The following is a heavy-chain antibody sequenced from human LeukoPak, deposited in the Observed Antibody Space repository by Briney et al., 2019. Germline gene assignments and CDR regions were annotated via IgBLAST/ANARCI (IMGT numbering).Heavy chain of an antibody. CDR1: GFTVSSNY. D-gene: IGHD3-22*01. CDR3: ARDVQEYYYDSSGYYDH. V-gene: IGHV3-53*01. J-gene: IGHJ4*02. CDR2: IYSGGST. Sequence: GPSLRLSCAASGFTVSSNYIRWVRQAPRRWLEWLSVIYSGGSTYYADSVKGRFTICRDNSQNTLYIQMNSLRAEDTAVYYCARDVQEYYYDSSGYYDHWGQGTLVTVSS.